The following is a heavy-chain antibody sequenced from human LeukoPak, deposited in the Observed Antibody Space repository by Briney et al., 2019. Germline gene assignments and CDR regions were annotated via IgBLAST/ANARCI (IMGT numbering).Heavy chain of an antibody. CDR2: IYYSGST. V-gene: IGHV4-59*01. CDR1: GGSISSYY. CDR3: ARWGVVGAMKGFDY. D-gene: IGHD2-15*01. J-gene: IGHJ4*02. Sequence: SETLSLTCTVSGGSISSYYWSWIRQPPGQGLEWIGYIYYSGSTNYNPSLKSRITISVDTSKNHFSLKLSSVTAVDTAVHYCARWGVVGAMKGFDYWGQGTLVIVSS.